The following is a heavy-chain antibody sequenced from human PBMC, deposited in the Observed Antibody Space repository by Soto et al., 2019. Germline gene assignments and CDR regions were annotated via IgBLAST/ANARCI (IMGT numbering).Heavy chain of an antibody. V-gene: IGHV3-9*01. CDR3: VKDIEENQLLYDAFDI. CDR1: GLRFDDYA. D-gene: IGHD2-2*01. J-gene: IGHJ3*02. CDR2: ISYNSGSI. Sequence: PGGSLRLSCAASGLRFDDYAMHWVRQAPGKGLEWVSGISYNSGSIGYADSVKGRFTISRDTAKNSLYLQMNGLRAEDTALYYCVKDIEENQLLYDAFDIWGQGTMVTVSS.